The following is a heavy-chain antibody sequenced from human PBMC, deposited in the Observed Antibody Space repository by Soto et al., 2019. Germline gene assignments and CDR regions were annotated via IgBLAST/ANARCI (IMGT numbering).Heavy chain of an antibody. CDR2: ISSSSSYI. CDR1: GFTFSSYS. J-gene: IGHJ6*02. Sequence: GGSVRLSCAASGFTFSSYSMNWVRQAPGKGLEWVSSISSSSSYIYYADSVKGRFTISRDNAKNSLYLQMNSLRAEDTAVYYCARDGDTVYDFWSGYYPNYYYYGMDVWGQGTTVTVSS. CDR3: ARDGDTVYDFWSGYYPNYYYYGMDV. V-gene: IGHV3-21*01. D-gene: IGHD3-3*01.